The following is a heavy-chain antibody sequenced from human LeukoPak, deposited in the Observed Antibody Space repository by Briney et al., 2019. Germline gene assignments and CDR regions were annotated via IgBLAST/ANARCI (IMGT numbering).Heavy chain of an antibody. J-gene: IGHJ3*02. CDR2: IYTSGST. Sequence: SETLSLTCTVSGGSISSYYWSWIRQPAGKGLEWIGRIYTSGSTNYNPSLKSRVTISVDTSKNQFSLKLSSVTAADTAVYYCARPRGYSYNDAFDIWGQGTMVTVSS. CDR3: ARPRGYSYNDAFDI. D-gene: IGHD5-18*01. CDR1: GGSISSYY. V-gene: IGHV4-4*07.